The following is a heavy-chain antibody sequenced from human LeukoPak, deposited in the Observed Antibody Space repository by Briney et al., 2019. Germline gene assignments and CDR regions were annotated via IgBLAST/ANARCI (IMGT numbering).Heavy chain of an antibody. V-gene: IGHV1-69*06. CDR1: GGTFSSYA. CDR2: IIPIFGTA. CDR3: AISGLWFGELPDFDY. Sequence: VASVKVSCKASGGTFSSYAISWVRQAPGQGLEWMGGIIPIFGTANYAQKFQGRVTITADKSTSTAYMGLSSLRSEDTAVYYCAISGLWFGELPDFDYWGQGTLVTVSS. D-gene: IGHD3-10*01. J-gene: IGHJ4*02.